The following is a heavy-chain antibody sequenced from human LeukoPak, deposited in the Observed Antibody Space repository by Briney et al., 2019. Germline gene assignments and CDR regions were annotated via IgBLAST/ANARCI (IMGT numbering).Heavy chain of an antibody. J-gene: IGHJ5*02. Sequence: SETLSLTCAVYGGSFSGYYWSWIRQPPGKGLEWIGEINHSGSTNYNPSLKSRVTISVDTSKNQFSLKLSSVTAADTAVYYCARPKNSGYSSSWLPRGWFDPWGQGTLVTVSS. CDR3: ARPKNSGYSSSWLPRGWFDP. V-gene: IGHV4-34*01. CDR1: GGSFSGYY. D-gene: IGHD6-13*01. CDR2: INHSGST.